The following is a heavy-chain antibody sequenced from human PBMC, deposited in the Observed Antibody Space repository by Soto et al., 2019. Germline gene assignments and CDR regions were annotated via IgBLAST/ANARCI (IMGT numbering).Heavy chain of an antibody. CDR2: INAANGDT. V-gene: IGHV1-3*01. D-gene: IGHD6-13*01. CDR3: VRRHVSATGIDWFDP. Sequence: VKVSCKASGYTFTSYGIHWVRQAPGQRLEWMGWINAANGDTKYSPKFRGRVTITRDTSASTAYMELSSLRSEDTAVYYCVRRHVSATGIDWFDPWGQGTLVTVSS. J-gene: IGHJ5*02. CDR1: GYTFTSYG.